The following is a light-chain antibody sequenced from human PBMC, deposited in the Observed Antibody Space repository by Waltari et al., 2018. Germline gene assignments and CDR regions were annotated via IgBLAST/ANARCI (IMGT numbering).Light chain of an antibody. Sequence: QLTQSPYPLSASVAARVTVTCRASQSIATYLSWYQQRAGEAPKLLIHSAYTLQSGVPSRFSGSRSGTEFTLTISSLHPEDSATYYCQQTYSVPRGGFTFGPGTKVEIK. V-gene: IGKV1-39*01. CDR3: QQTYSVPRGGFT. J-gene: IGKJ3*01. CDR2: SAY. CDR1: QSIATY.